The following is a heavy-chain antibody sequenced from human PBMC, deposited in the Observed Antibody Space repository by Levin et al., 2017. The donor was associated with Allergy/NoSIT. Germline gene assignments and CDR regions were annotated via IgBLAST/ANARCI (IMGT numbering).Heavy chain of an antibody. D-gene: IGHD2-2*01. CDR2: INTNTGNP. CDR3: ARVSLVPAAMRSSVYWFDP. V-gene: IGHV7-4-1*02. Sequence: GESLKISCKASGYTFINYAMNWVRQAPGQGLEWMGWINTNTGNPTYAQGFTGRFVFSLDTSVSTAYLQISSLRAEDTAVYYCARVSLVPAAMRSSVYWFDPWGQGTLVTVSS. J-gene: IGHJ5*02. CDR1: GYTFINYA.